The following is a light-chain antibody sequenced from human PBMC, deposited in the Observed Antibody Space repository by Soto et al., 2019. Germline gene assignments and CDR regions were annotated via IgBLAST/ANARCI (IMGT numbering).Light chain of an antibody. CDR1: SSDVGGYNY. CDR3: ISYTSSSTYVV. Sequence: QSALTQPASVSGSPGQSITISCTGTSSDVGGYNYVSCYQQHPGKAPKLRIYDVSTRPSGVSNRFSGANSGNTASLTISGRQTEDEADYYCISYTSSSTYVVFGGGTKLTVL. CDR2: DVS. V-gene: IGLV2-14*01. J-gene: IGLJ2*01.